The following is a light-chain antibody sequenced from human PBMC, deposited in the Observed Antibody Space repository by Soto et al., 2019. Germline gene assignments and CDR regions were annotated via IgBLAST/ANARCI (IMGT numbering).Light chain of an antibody. CDR1: SSDVGGYNY. J-gene: IGLJ1*01. V-gene: IGLV2-14*01. CDR3: SSYTSSRTLV. CDR2: EVT. Sequence: QSALTQPASVSGSPGQSITISCTGTSSDVGGYNYVSWYQQHPGKVPKLIIYEVTNRPSGVSNRFSGSKSGNSASLTISGLQAEDEADYYCSSYTSSRTLVFGTGTRSPS.